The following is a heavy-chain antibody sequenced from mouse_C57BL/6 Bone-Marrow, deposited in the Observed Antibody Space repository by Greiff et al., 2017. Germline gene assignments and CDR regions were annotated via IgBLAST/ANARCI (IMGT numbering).Heavy chain of an antibody. CDR3: TRTPYYSNYVLDY. J-gene: IGHJ2*01. CDR1: GYTFTSYW. CDR2: IYPGNSDT. D-gene: IGHD2-5*01. Sequence: EVQLQQSGTVLARPGASVKMSCKTSGYTFTSYWMHWVKQRPGQGLAWIGAIYPGNSDTSYNQKFKGKAKLTAVTSASTAYMELSSLTNEDSAVYYCTRTPYYSNYVLDYWGQGTTLTVSS. V-gene: IGHV1-5*01.